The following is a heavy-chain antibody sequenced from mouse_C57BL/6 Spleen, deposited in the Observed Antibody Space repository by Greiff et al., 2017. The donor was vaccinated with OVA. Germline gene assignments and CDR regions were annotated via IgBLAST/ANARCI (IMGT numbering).Heavy chain of an antibody. CDR3: ARQGGYGFDY. D-gene: IGHD2-2*01. CDR2: ISSGGSYT. Sequence: EVKLVESGGDLVKPGGSLKLSCAASGFTFSSYGMSWVRQTPDKRLEWVATISSGGSYTYYTDSVKGRFTISRDNAKNTLYLQMSSLKSEDTAMYYCARQGGYGFDYWGQGTTLTVSS. V-gene: IGHV5-6*01. CDR1: GFTFSSYG. J-gene: IGHJ2*01.